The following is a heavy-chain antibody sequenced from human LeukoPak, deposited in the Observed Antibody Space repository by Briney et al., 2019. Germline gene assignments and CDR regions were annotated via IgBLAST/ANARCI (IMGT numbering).Heavy chain of an antibody. Sequence: SVKVSCKASGGTFSNYVINWVRQAPGQGLEWMGGIIPIVATTNYAQKFQGRVTITSDDSTRTAYMELSSLRSGDTAVYYCARGLRDYDFWSGSAFDIWGQGTMVTVSS. CDR3: ARGLRDYDFWSGSAFDI. J-gene: IGHJ3*02. CDR1: GGTFSNYV. D-gene: IGHD3-3*01. CDR2: IIPIVATT. V-gene: IGHV1-69*13.